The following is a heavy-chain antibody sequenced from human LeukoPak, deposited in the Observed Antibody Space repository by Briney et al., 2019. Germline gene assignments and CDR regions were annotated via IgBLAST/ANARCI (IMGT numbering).Heavy chain of an antibody. D-gene: IGHD6-6*01. CDR2: IIPIFGTA. Sequence: ASVKVSCRASGGTFSSYAISWVRQAPGQGLEWMGGIIPIFGTANYAQKFQGRVTITADESTSTAYMELSSLRSEDTAVYYCVAMIAARPTDVWGKGTTLTVSS. J-gene: IGHJ6*04. CDR3: VAMIAARPTDV. V-gene: IGHV1-69*13. CDR1: GGTFSSYA.